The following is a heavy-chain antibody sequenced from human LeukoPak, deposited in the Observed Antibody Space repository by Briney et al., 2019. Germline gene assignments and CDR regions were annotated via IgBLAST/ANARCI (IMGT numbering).Heavy chain of an antibody. Sequence: GGSLRLSCAASGFTFSTYTLNWVRQAPGKGLEWISYISIGGSTIYYADSVKGRFTISRDNAKNSLYLQMNSLRAEDTAVYYCARERTSWGQQLGPFDYWGQGTLVTVSS. D-gene: IGHD6-13*01. V-gene: IGHV3-48*01. CDR2: ISIGGSTI. J-gene: IGHJ4*02. CDR1: GFTFSTYT. CDR3: ARERTSWGQQLGPFDY.